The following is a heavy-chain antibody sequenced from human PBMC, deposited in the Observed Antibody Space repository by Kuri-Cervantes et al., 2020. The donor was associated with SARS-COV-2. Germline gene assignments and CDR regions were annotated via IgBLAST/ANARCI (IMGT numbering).Heavy chain of an antibody. CDR2: IWYDEDNK. V-gene: IGHV3-30*02. D-gene: IGHD1-26*01. CDR1: GFTFSTYA. CDR3: ARDREWELLHAGAFDI. J-gene: IGHJ3*02. Sequence: GGSLRLSCAASGFTFSTYAMHWVRQAPGKGLECVAFIWYDEDNKYYADSVKGRFTISRDNSKNTLYLQMNSLRAEDTAVYYCARDREWELLHAGAFDIWGQGTMVTDSS.